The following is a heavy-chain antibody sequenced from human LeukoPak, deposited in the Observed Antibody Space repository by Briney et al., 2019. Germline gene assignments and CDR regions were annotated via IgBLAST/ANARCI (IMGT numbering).Heavy chain of an antibody. D-gene: IGHD3-22*01. CDR3: ARQYYYDSSGYQFDY. CDR2: IYHSGST. CDR1: GGSISSSGYY. V-gene: IGHV4-30-2*01. J-gene: IGHJ4*02. Sequence: PSQTLSLTCTVSGGSISSSGYYWSWIRQPPGKGLEWIGYIYHSGSTYYNPSLKSRVAISVDRSKNQFSLKLSSVTAADTAVYYCARQYYYDSSGYQFDYWGQGTLVTVSS.